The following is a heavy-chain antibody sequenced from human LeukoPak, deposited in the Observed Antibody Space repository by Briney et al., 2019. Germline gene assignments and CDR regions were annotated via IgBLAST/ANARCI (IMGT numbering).Heavy chain of an antibody. D-gene: IGHD1-26*01. V-gene: IGHV1-69*13. CDR2: IIPIFGTA. J-gene: IGHJ5*02. CDR3: GRDHTTSTAWFDP. CDR1: GGTFSSYA. Sequence: SVKVSCKASGGTFSSYAISWVRQAPGQGLEWMGGIIPIFGTANYAQKFQGRVTITADESTSTAYMELSSLRSEDTAVYYCGRDHTTSTAWFDPWGQGTLVAVSS.